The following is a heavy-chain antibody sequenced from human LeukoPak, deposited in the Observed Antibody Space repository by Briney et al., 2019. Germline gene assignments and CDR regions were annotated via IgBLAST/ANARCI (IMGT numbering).Heavy chain of an antibody. Sequence: ASVKVSCKASGYTFTGYYMHWVRQAPGQGLEWMGWINPNSGDTNYAQKFQGRVTMTRDTSISTAYMELSRLRSDDTAVYYCARWGVPPGMDVWGQGTTVTVSS. CDR1: GYTFTGYY. V-gene: IGHV1-2*02. CDR2: INPNSGDT. J-gene: IGHJ6*02. CDR3: ARWGVPPGMDV. D-gene: IGHD3-16*01.